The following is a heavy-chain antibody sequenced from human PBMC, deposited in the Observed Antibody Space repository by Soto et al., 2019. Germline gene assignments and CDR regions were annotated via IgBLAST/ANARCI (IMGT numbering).Heavy chain of an antibody. J-gene: IGHJ6*02. D-gene: IGHD2-15*01. CDR1: GDTVSNNSVA. CDR2: TYYRSRWYS. CDR3: ARSEEDSDYYYYGMDG. V-gene: IGHV6-1*01. Sequence: QSFSLPCGCSGDTVSNNSVAWNWVQKSPSRGLEWLGRTYYRSRWYSDYAVSVRSRIDINADTSKNQVSLQLNSVTPEDTAVYYCARSEEDSDYYYYGMDGWGQGTTVTVS.